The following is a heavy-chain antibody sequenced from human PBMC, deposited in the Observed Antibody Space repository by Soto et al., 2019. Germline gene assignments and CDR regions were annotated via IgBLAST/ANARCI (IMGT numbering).Heavy chain of an antibody. D-gene: IGHD3-3*01. CDR3: ARGVPTYYDFWSGYYAAY. CDR2: INPSGGST. CDR1: GYTFTSYY. J-gene: IGHJ4*02. Sequence: VKVSCKASGYTFTSYYMHWVRQAPGQGLEWMGIINPSGGSTSYAQKFQGRVTMTRDTSTSTVYMELSSLRSEDTAVYYCARGVPTYYDFWSGYYAAYWGQGTLVTVSS. V-gene: IGHV1-46*01.